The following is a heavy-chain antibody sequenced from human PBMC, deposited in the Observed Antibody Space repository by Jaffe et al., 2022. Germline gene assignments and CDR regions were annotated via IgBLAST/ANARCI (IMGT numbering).Heavy chain of an antibody. J-gene: IGHJ4*02. D-gene: IGHD6-19*01. CDR1: GGSISSYY. CDR3: ARRSGWYGPLFDY. V-gene: IGHV4-59*01. Sequence: QVQLQESGPGLVKPSETLSLTCTVSGGSISSYYWSWIRQPPGKGLEWIGYIYYSGSTNYNPSLKSRVTISVDTSKNQFSLKLSSVTAADTAVYYCARRSGWYGPLFDYWGQGTLVTVSS. CDR2: IYYSGST.